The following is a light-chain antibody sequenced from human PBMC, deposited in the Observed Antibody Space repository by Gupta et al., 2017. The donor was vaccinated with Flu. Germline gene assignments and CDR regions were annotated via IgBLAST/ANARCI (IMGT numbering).Light chain of an antibody. CDR3: QQSYSTPPWT. J-gene: IGKJ1*01. V-gene: IGKV1-39*01. CDR1: QSISSY. Sequence: DIHMTQSSSSLSASLVDRVTITCRASQSISSYLNWYQQKPGKAPKLLIYAASSLQSGVPSRFSGSGSGTDFTLTISSLQPEDFATYYCQQSYSTPPWTFGQGTKVEIK. CDR2: AAS.